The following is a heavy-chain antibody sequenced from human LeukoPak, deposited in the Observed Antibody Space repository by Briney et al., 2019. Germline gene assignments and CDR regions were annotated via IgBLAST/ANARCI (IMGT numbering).Heavy chain of an antibody. CDR3: AKVWGDIVVVPAAGNNWFDP. Sequence: GGSLRLSCAASGFIFSNYPIHWVRQTPDKGLECVAVMSNTGNTKYYANSVRGRFTVSRDNSKNTVYLQMNSLRAEDTAVYYCAKVWGDIVVVPAAGNNWFDPWGQGTLVTVSS. CDR2: MSNTGNTK. D-gene: IGHD2-2*01. J-gene: IGHJ5*02. V-gene: IGHV3-30-3*01. CDR1: GFIFSNYP.